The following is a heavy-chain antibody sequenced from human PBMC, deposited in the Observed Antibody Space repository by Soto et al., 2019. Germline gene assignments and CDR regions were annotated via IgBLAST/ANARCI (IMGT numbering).Heavy chain of an antibody. CDR2: IRSKANSYAT. CDR1: GFTFSGSA. CDR3: TRHRGSGSYYNYYYYGMDV. Sequence: EVRLVESGGGLVQPGGSLKLSCAASGFTFSGSAMHWVRQASGKGLEWVGRIRSKANSYATAYAASVKGRFTISRDDSKNTAYLQMNSLKTEDTAVYYCTRHRGSGSYYNYYYYGMDVWGQGTTVTVSS. D-gene: IGHD3-10*01. J-gene: IGHJ6*02. V-gene: IGHV3-73*02.